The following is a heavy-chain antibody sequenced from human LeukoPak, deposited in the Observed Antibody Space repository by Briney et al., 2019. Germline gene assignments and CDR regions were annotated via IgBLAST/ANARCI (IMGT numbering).Heavy chain of an antibody. D-gene: IGHD6-19*01. CDR2: IYYSGST. Sequence: PSETLSLTCTVSGGSISSYYWSWIRQPPGKGLEWIGYIYYSGSTNYNPSLKSRVTISVDTSENPFSLKLSSVTAADTAVYYCASPSEDSSGWESFDYWGQGTLVTVSS. CDR3: ASPSEDSSGWESFDY. J-gene: IGHJ4*02. CDR1: GGSISSYY. V-gene: IGHV4-59*01.